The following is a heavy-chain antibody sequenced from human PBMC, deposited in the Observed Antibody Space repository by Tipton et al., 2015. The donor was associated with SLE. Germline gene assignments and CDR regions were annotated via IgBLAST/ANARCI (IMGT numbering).Heavy chain of an antibody. CDR1: GFTFTTFA. J-gene: IGHJ4*02. V-gene: IGHV3-21*01. D-gene: IGHD3-10*01. CDR2: ISSNSDYI. Sequence: SLRLSCAASGFTFTTFAMNWVRQAPGKGLEWVSSISSNSDYIYYADSVKGRFTISRDNANNSLYLQMTSLRAEDTAVYYCARWRVDYYQDYWGQGTLVTVSS. CDR3: ARWRVDYYQDY.